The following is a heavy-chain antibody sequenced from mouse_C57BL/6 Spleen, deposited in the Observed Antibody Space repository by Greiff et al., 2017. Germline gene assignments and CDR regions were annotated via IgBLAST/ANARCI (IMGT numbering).Heavy chain of an antibody. V-gene: IGHV1-80*01. CDR1: GYAFSSYW. D-gene: IGHD6-1*01. Sequence: VQLQQSGAELVKPGASVKISCKASGYAFSSYWMNWVKQRPGKGLEWIGQIYPGDGDTNYNGKFKGKATLTADKSSSTTYMLLSSLTSEDYAVYFCARRENGRDYFDYWGQGTTLTVSS. CDR2: IYPGDGDT. CDR3: ARRENGRDYFDY. J-gene: IGHJ2*01.